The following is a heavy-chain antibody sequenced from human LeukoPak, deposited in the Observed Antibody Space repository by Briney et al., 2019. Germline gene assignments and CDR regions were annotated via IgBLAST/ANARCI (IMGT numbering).Heavy chain of an antibody. D-gene: IGHD3-9*01. CDR3: ATGIFYDILNAYSRRGAFEI. Sequence: ASVKVSCKVSGYTVSELSMHWVRQAPGKGLEWMGGFDPEDGETIYAQNFQGRVTMTEDTSTDTAYMELSSLRSEDTAVYYCATGIFYDILNAYSRRGAFEIWGQGTLVTVSS. J-gene: IGHJ3*02. CDR2: FDPEDGET. CDR1: GYTVSELS. V-gene: IGHV1-24*01.